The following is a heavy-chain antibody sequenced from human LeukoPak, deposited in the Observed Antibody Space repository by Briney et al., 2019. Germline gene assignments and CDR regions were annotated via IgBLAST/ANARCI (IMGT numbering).Heavy chain of an antibody. CDR2: LSPYSGNT. D-gene: IGHD6-6*01. CDR3: TRVGGYSPSSTGGNAFDT. Sequence: GASVKVSCKTSGYTFTSYGLSWVRQAPGQGLEWVGWLSPYSGNTNYAQKVQGRVTMTTDTSTSTAYMELRSLRSDDTAMYFCTRVGGYSPSSTGGNAFDTWGQGTMVTV. CDR1: GYTFTSYG. J-gene: IGHJ3*02. V-gene: IGHV1-18*01.